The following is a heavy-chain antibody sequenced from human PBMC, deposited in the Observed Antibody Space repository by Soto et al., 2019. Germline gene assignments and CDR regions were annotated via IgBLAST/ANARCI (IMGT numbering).Heavy chain of an antibody. CDR2: ISGSGGST. J-gene: IGHJ4*02. Sequence: GGSLRLSCAASGFTFSSYPMSWVRQAPGKGLEWVSLISGSGGSTYYADSVKGRFTISRDNSKNTLYLQMNSLKAEDTAVYYCARRHAYGGNSFDYWGQGTLVTVSS. CDR1: GFTFSSYP. D-gene: IGHD4-17*01. CDR3: ARRHAYGGNSFDY. V-gene: IGHV3-23*01.